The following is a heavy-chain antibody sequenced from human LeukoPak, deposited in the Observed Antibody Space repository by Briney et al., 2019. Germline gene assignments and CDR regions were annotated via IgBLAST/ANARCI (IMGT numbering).Heavy chain of an antibody. Sequence: SETLSLTCAVSGGSISSSNWWSWVRQPPGKGLEWIGEIYHSGSTNYNPSLKSRVTISVDTSKNQFSLKLSSVTAADTAVYYCARTAEDYGDYGWFDPWGQGTLVTVSS. J-gene: IGHJ5*02. CDR1: GGSISSSNW. D-gene: IGHD4-17*01. V-gene: IGHV4-4*02. CDR2: IYHSGST. CDR3: ARTAEDYGDYGWFDP.